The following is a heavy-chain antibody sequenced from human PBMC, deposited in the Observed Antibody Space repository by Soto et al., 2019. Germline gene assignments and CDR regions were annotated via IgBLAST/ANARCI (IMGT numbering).Heavy chain of an antibody. J-gene: IGHJ5*02. D-gene: IGHD6-13*01. CDR1: GYTFTGYY. CDR2: INPNSGGT. CDR3: ARDRDEAAAGYNWFDP. Sequence: XSVKVSFKASGYTFTGYYMHLVRQTPGQGLEWMGWINPNSGGTDYAQKFQGWVTMTRDTSISTAYMELSRLRSDDTAVYYCARDRDEAAAGYNWFDPWGQGTLVTVSS. V-gene: IGHV1-2*04.